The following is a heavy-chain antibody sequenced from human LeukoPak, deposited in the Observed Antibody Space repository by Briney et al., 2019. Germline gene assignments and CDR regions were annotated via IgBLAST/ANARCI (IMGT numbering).Heavy chain of an antibody. CDR2: ISSSSSTI. D-gene: IGHD6-13*01. CDR3: ARDRYSSSWAYYYYYYYMDV. V-gene: IGHV3-48*02. Sequence: GGSLRLSCAASGFTFSSYSMNWVRQAPGKGLEWVSYISSSSSTIYYADSMKGRFTISRDNAKNSLYLQMNSLRDEDTAVYYCARDRYSSSWAYYYYYYYMDVWGKGTTVTVSS. CDR1: GFTFSSYS. J-gene: IGHJ6*03.